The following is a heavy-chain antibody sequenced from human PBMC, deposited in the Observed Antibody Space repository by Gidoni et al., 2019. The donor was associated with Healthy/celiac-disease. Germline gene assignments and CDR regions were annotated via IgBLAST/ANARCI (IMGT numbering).Heavy chain of an antibody. CDR2: IYYSGST. CDR1: GRSFSSYY. D-gene: IGHD4-4*01. V-gene: IGHV4-59*01. Sequence: QVQLQESGSGLAKPSETLSLTCPLPGRSFSSYYRSWIRQPPGRGLEWIGYIYYSGSTNHDPSLKSRGTISVDTSKNQCSLKLSSVTAADTAVYYCATRTAPTVTILFASFGAPGDYYMDVWGKGTTVTVSS. J-gene: IGHJ6*03. CDR3: ATRTAPTVTILFASFGAPGDYYMDV.